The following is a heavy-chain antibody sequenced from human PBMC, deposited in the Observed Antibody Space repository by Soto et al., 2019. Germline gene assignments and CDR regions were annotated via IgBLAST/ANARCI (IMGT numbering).Heavy chain of an antibody. CDR2: TYYRSKWYN. CDR3: ARGSWDDVSGHYYMDV. CDR1: GDSVSSNSAG. Sequence: QVQLQQPGPGLVKPSQTLSLTCDISGDSVSSNSAGWNWIRQTPSRGLEWPGRTYYRSKWYNNYAVSVKSRVSVNPDTAKNQFSLQLNSVTPEDTAVYYCARGSWDDVSGHYYMDVWGKGTTVTVSS. J-gene: IGHJ6*03. D-gene: IGHD1-1*01. V-gene: IGHV6-1*01.